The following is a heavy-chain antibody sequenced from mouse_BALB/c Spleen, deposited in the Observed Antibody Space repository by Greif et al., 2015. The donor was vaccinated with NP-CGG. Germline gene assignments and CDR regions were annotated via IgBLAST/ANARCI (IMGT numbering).Heavy chain of an antibody. D-gene: IGHD1-1*01. Sequence: VKLLESGAELAKPGASVKMSCKASGYTFTSYWMHWVKQRPGQGLEWIGYINPSTGYTEYNQKFKGKATLTADKSSSTAYVQLSSLTSEDSAVYYCASSYYYGSSYYAMDYWGQGTSVTVSS. CDR3: ASSYYYGSSYYAMDY. CDR1: GYTFTSYW. J-gene: IGHJ4*01. CDR2: INPSTGYT. V-gene: IGHV1-7*01.